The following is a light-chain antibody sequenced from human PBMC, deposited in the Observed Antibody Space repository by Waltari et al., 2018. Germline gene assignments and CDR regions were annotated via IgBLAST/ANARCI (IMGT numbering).Light chain of an antibody. CDR3: SSYMDTTTLEL. Sequence: QSALTQPASVSGSPGQSITISCTGTTSAVGSTIYVSCYQQHPGKAPNLIIYDVTNRPSGVSNRFSGSKSGNTASLTISGLQAEDEADYYCSSYMDTTTLELFGGGTSLTVL. CDR1: TSAVGSTIY. CDR2: DVT. J-gene: IGLJ2*01. V-gene: IGLV2-14*03.